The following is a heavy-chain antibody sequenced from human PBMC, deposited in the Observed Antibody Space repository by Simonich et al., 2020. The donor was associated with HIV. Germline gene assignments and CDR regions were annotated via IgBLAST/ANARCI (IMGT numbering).Heavy chain of an antibody. J-gene: IGHJ4*02. Sequence: QVQLVQSGAEVKKPGSSVKVSCKASGGTFSSYAISWVRQAPGQGLEWGGGNIPSFGTANYAQRCQGRVTITADESTSTAYMELSSLRSEDTAVYYCARESRYSDGKYYFDYWGQGTLVTVSS. CDR2: NIPSFGTA. CDR1: GGTFSSYA. D-gene: IGHD5-18*01. CDR3: ARESRYSDGKYYFDY. V-gene: IGHV1-69*13.